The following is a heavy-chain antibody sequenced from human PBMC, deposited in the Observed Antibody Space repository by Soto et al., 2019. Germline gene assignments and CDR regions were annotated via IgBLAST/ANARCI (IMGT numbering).Heavy chain of an antibody. CDR2: VNTDETRT. Sequence: EVQVVESGGGFVQPGGSLRLSCGASAFTFSSYWMHWVRQTPGKGLVWVARVNTDETRTSYADSVKGRFTVSRDNAKNTLYLQMNSLRAEDTAVYYCARVLNGQWYFDYWGQGTQVTVSS. CDR1: AFTFSSYW. CDR3: ARVLNGQWYFDY. D-gene: IGHD6-19*01. V-gene: IGHV3-74*01. J-gene: IGHJ4*02.